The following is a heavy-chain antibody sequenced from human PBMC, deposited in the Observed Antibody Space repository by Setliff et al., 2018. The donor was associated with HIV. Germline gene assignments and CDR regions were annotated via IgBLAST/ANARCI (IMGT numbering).Heavy chain of an antibody. Sequence: ASVKVSCKASGYTFTSYYMHWVRQAPGQGLEWMGIINPSGGSTSYAQKFQGRVTITTDESTSTAYMHLSSLRAEDTAVYFCARGGDYDSSGYYVTWGQGSLVTFSS. CDR3: ARGGDYDSSGYYVT. J-gene: IGHJ4*02. CDR2: INPSGGST. CDR1: GYTFTSYY. D-gene: IGHD3-22*01. V-gene: IGHV1-46*01.